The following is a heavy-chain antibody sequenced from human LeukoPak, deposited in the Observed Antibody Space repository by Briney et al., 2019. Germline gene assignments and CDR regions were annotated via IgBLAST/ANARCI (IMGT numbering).Heavy chain of an antibody. D-gene: IGHD6-6*01. CDR1: GGSISSYY. V-gene: IGHV4-59*01. CDR3: ARQFNPYSSSSVTLFDY. J-gene: IGHJ4*02. CDR2: IYYSGST. Sequence: SETLSLTCTVSGGSISSYYWSWIRQPPGKGLEWIGYIYYSGSTNYNPSLKSRVTISVDTSKNQFSLKLSSVTAADTAVYYCARQFNPYSSSSVTLFDYWGQGTLVTVSS.